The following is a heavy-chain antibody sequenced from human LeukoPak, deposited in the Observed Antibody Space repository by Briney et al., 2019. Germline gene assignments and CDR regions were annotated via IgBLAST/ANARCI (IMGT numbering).Heavy chain of an antibody. D-gene: IGHD3-10*01. CDR3: ARDNYGSGSYSWSKRLDY. CDR2: IKQDGSEK. Sequence: GGSLRLSCAASGFTFSSYWMSWVRQAPGKGLEWVANIKQDGSEKYYVDSVKGRFTISRDNAKKSLYLQMNSLRAEDTAVYYCARDNYGSGSYSWSKRLDYWGQGTLVTVSS. V-gene: IGHV3-7*01. J-gene: IGHJ4*02. CDR1: GFTFSSYW.